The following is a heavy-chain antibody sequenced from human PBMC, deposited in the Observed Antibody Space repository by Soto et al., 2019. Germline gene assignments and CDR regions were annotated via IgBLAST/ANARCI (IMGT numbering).Heavy chain of an antibody. J-gene: IGHJ4*02. Sequence: QVQLVQSGAEVKKPGASVKVSCKASGYTFTSYGISWVRQAPGQGLEWMGWISAYNGNTNYAQQLQGRVTMTTDKSTSTAYMELRSLRSDDTAVYYCARDKNVVTAIRPSGRVLDYWGQGTLVTVSS. CDR2: ISAYNGNT. CDR1: GYTFTSYG. V-gene: IGHV1-18*04. CDR3: ARDKNVVTAIRPSGRVLDY. D-gene: IGHD2-21*02.